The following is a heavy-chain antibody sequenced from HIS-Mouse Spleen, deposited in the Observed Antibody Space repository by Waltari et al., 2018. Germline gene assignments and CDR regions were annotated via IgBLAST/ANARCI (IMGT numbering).Heavy chain of an antibody. Sequence: EVQLVESGGGLVKPVGSLRLSCAASGFTFSSYSMNWVRQAPGKGLEWVSSISSSSSYIYYADSVKGRFTISRDNAKNSLYLQMNSLRAEDTAVYYCARDPSGYDNHWGQGTLVTVSS. J-gene: IGHJ5*02. CDR1: GFTFSSYS. CDR3: ARDPSGYDNH. CDR2: ISSSSSYI. D-gene: IGHD5-12*01. V-gene: IGHV3-21*01.